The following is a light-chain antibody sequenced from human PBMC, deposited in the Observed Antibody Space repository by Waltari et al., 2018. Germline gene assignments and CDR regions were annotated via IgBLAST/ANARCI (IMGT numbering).Light chain of an antibody. CDR2: KAS. CDR1: QSIGDS. Sequence: DIQMSQSPATLSASVGDTVTFSCRASQSIGDSLAWYHQKPGNAPEVLVSKASTLETGVPSRFSGSGSGTQFTLTINSLQPDDFGTYYCQQYKNSKTFGQGTKVEIK. J-gene: IGKJ1*01. CDR3: QQYKNSKT. V-gene: IGKV1-5*03.